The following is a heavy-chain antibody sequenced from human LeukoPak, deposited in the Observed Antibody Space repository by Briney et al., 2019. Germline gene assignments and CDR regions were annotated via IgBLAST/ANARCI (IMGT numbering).Heavy chain of an antibody. J-gene: IGHJ3*02. D-gene: IGHD3-3*02. CDR2: IKQDGSEK. V-gene: IGHV3-7*01. Sequence: GGSLRLSCAASGFTFSSYWMNWVRQAPGKGLEWVANIKQDGSEKYYVDSVKGRFTISRDNAKNSLYLQMNSLRAEDTAVYYCARVSGSCQPNAFDIWGQGTMVTVSS. CDR1: GFTFSSYW. CDR3: ARVSGSCQPNAFDI.